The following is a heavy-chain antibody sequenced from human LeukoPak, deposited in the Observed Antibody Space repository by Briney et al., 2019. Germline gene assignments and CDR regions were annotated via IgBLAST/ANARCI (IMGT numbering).Heavy chain of an antibody. CDR1: GYSFTSYW. CDR3: ARHGSGVVAFSYNWFDP. CDR2: IYPGDSDT. Sequence: GESLKISCKGSGYSFTSYWIGWVRQMPGKGLEWMGIIYPGDSDTRYSPSFQGEVTISVDKSISTAYLQWSSLKASDTAMYYCARHGSGVVAFSYNWFDPWGQGTLVTVSS. D-gene: IGHD3-3*01. V-gene: IGHV5-51*01. J-gene: IGHJ5*02.